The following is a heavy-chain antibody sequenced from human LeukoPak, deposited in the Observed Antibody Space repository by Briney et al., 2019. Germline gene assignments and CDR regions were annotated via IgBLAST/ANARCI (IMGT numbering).Heavy chain of an antibody. Sequence: PGGSLRLTCAVYGFTFSSYGMHWVRQPPGKGLEWVAFIRYDGSNKYYADSVKGRFTIYRDNSKNTLYLQINSLRAEDTTVYYCAKAIAEDFGSVRGAFEIWGQGTMFTVSS. J-gene: IGHJ3*02. CDR3: AKAIAEDFGSVRGAFEI. CDR1: GFTFSSYG. CDR2: IRYDGSNK. V-gene: IGHV3-30*02. D-gene: IGHD3-3*01.